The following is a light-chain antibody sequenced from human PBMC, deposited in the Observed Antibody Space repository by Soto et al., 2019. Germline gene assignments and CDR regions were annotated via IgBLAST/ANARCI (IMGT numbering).Light chain of an antibody. Sequence: DIVMTQSPATLSLSPGERATLSCRASQSVSSSYLAWYQQKPGQAPRLLIYGASSRATGIPDRFSGSGSGTDFTLTISRLEPEDFAVYYCQQYGSSFGQGTKVDIK. V-gene: IGKV3-20*01. CDR1: QSVSSSY. CDR2: GAS. CDR3: QQYGSS. J-gene: IGKJ1*01.